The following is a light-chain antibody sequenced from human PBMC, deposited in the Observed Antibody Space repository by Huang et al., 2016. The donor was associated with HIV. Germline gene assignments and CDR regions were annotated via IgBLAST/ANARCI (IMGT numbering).Light chain of an antibody. CDR3: QQYNSYPLT. V-gene: IGKV1-5*03. J-gene: IGKJ4*01. Sequence: DIQLTQSPSTLSASVGDRVTITCRASQSSSSWLAWYQQKPGKAPKLLIYQASNLESGVPSRLSGSGSGTECTLTISSLQPDDFATYYCQQYNSYPLTFGGGTKVQIK. CDR2: QAS. CDR1: QSSSSW.